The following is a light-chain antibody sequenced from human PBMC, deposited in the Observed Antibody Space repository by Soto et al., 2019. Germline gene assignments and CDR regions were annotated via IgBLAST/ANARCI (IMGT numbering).Light chain of an antibody. CDR2: DAS. Sequence: EMVLTQSPATLSLSPGERATLSCGASQSVSSSYLAWYQQKPGLAPRLLMYDASSRATGIPDRFSGSESGTDFTLTIRTLEPEDFAVYYGQQYGSSPYTFGKGTKLEIK. V-gene: IGKV3D-20*01. CDR1: QSVSSSY. CDR3: QQYGSSPYT. J-gene: IGKJ2*01.